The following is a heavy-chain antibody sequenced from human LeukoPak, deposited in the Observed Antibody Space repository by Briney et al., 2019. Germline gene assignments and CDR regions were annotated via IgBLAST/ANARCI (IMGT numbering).Heavy chain of an antibody. J-gene: IGHJ4*02. V-gene: IGHV3-23*01. Sequence: PGGSLRLSCAASGLSFSNYAMYWVRQAPGRGLEWVSAIGGTGGNIFYTDSVKGRFTISRDNSKNTLYLHMNSLRAEDTAIYYCVRDNYSYRLDDWGQGTLVTVSS. CDR1: GLSFSNYA. CDR2: IGGTGGNI. CDR3: VRDNYSYRLDD. D-gene: IGHD2-21*01.